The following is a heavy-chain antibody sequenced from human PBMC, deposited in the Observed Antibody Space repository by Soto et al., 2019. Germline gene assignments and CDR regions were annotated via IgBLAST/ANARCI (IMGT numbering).Heavy chain of an antibody. CDR1: GDSVSSGDYY. CDR2: VYFSGTT. CDR3: ECRDY. Sequence: PSETLSLTCTVSGDSVSSGDYYWSWIRQPPRKGLEWIGYVYFSGTTNYNPTLKSRVSISVDTSKNQFSLKLKSVTDADTAVYYCECRDYWGQGTLVTVSS. J-gene: IGHJ4*02. V-gene: IGHV4-61*08.